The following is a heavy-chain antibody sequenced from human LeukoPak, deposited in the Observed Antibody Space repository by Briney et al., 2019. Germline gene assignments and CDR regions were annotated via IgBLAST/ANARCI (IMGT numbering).Heavy chain of an antibody. J-gene: IGHJ4*02. CDR2: FDPEDGET. V-gene: IGHV1-24*01. CDR1: GYTLTELS. Sequence: GASVKVSCKVSGYTLTELSMHWVRQAPGKGLEWRGGFDPEDGETIYAQKSPGRVTMTADTSTEKAYTELRSTRSEAPPVSSCASAYSISWSFDYWGQETLVTVSS. CDR3: ASAYSISWSFDY. D-gene: IGHD6-13*01.